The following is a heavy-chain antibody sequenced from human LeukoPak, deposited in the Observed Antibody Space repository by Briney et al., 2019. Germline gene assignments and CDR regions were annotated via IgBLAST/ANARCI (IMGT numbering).Heavy chain of an antibody. D-gene: IGHD3-22*01. Sequence: GRSLRLSCAASGFTFSSYAMSWVRQAPGKGLEWVSAISGSGGSTYYADSVKGRFTISRDNSKNTLYLQMNSLRAEDTAVYYCAKQYYYDSSGYYYDYFDYWGQGTLVTVSS. CDR1: GFTFSSYA. V-gene: IGHV3-23*01. CDR2: ISGSGGST. CDR3: AKQYYYDSSGYYYDYFDY. J-gene: IGHJ4*02.